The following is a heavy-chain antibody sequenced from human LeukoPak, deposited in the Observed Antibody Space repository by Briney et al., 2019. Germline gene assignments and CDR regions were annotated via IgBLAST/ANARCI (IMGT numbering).Heavy chain of an antibody. Sequence: GGSLRLSCAASGFTFNTYTMYWVRQAPGKGLEGGSGISNSGGSTYYADSVKGRFTISRDNSKNTLYLQMNSLRAEDTALYYCAKGLERESRLDSWGQGTLVTVSS. CDR3: AKGLERESRLDS. J-gene: IGHJ4*02. CDR2: ISNSGGST. D-gene: IGHD1-1*01. CDR1: GFTFNTYT. V-gene: IGHV3-23*01.